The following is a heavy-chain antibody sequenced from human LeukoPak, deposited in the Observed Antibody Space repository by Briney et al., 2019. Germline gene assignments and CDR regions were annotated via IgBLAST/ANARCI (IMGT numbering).Heavy chain of an antibody. CDR3: ARKAGDGYNSYYFDY. CDR2: IIPILGIA. V-gene: IGHV1-69*04. J-gene: IGHJ4*02. D-gene: IGHD5-24*01. CDR1: GGTFSSYA. Sequence: SVKVSCKASGGTFSSYAISWVRQAPGQGLEWMGRIIPILGIANFAQKFQGRVTITADKSTSTAYMELSSLRSEDTAVYYCARKAGDGYNSYYFDYWGQGTLVTVSS.